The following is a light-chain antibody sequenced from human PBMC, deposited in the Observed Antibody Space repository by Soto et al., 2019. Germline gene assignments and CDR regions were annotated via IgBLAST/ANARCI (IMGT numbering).Light chain of an antibody. J-gene: IGLJ1*01. CDR3: SSYTSSSTLYV. V-gene: IGLV2-14*01. CDR1: SSDVGGYNY. CDR2: DVS. Sequence: QSVLTQPASVSGSPGQSITISCTGTSSDVGGYNYVSWYQLHPGKAPKLMIYDVSNRPSGVSNRFSGSKSGNTASLTISGLQAEDEAEYYCSSYTSSSTLYVFGTGTKLTVL.